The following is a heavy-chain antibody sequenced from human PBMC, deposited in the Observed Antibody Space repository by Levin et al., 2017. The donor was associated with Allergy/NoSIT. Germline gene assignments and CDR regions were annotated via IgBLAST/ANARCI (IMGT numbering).Heavy chain of an antibody. V-gene: IGHV4-34*01. CDR2: INHSGST. D-gene: IGHD3-10*01. CDR1: GGSFSGYY. J-gene: IGHJ5*02. Sequence: SETLSLTCAVYGGSFSGYYWSWIRQPPGKGLEWIGEINHSGSTNYNPSLKSRVTISVDTSKNQFSLKLSSVTAADTAVYYCARVRSFTMVRGNWFDPWGQGTLVTVSS. CDR3: ARVRSFTMVRGNWFDP.